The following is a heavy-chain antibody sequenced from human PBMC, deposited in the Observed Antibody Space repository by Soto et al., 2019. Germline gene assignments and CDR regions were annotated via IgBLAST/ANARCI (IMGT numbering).Heavy chain of an antibody. CDR1: GGSISSSSYY. V-gene: IGHV4-39*01. CDR2: IYYSGNT. CDR3: ARHVKYCTNGVCDNGSFDY. D-gene: IGHD2-8*01. Sequence: SETLSLTCTVPGGSISSSSYYCGWIRQPPGKGLEWIGTIYYSGNTYYNPSLKSRVSISVDTSKNQFSLKLSSVTAADTALYYCARHVKYCTNGVCDNGSFDYWGQGTLVTVSS. J-gene: IGHJ4*02.